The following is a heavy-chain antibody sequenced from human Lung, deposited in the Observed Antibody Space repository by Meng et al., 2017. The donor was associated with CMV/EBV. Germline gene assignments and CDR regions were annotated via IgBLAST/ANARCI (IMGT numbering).Heavy chain of an antibody. V-gene: IGHV4-34*01. CDR3: ARGIRANRGSTVPKSDY. CDR2: INRSGST. D-gene: IGHD4-11*01. J-gene: IGHJ4*02. Sequence: AESXSLXCAVYGGSFSGYYWSWIRQAPGKGLEWIGEINRSGSTYYDASLKGRFTISVDTSKNPFSLRMSSVSAEDTALYYCARGIRANRGSTVPKSDYWGQGXLVTVSS. CDR1: GGSFSGYY.